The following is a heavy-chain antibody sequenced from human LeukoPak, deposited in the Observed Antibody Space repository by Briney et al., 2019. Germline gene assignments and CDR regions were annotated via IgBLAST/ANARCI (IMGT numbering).Heavy chain of an antibody. CDR1: GFTFSSYS. Sequence: GGSLRLSXAASGFTFSSYSMNWVRQAPGKGLEWLSSISSSSSYIYYADSVKGRFTISRDNAKNSLYLQMNSLRAEDTAVYYCARDLPSIAARFGLFDYWGQGTLVTVSS. CDR2: ISSSSSYI. D-gene: IGHD6-6*01. CDR3: ARDLPSIAARFGLFDY. J-gene: IGHJ4*02. V-gene: IGHV3-21*01.